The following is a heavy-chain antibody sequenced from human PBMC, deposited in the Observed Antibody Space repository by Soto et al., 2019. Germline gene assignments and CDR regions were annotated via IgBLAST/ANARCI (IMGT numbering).Heavy chain of an antibody. Sequence: PGGSLRLSCAASGLDFSSEVMCWVRQAPGKGLEWVSSISGSGRTIYHADSMRGRFAISRGNSKNSLYLQLNNLRVDDTAVYYCAKVGPSYYYGMDVWRQGTTVTVSS. J-gene: IGHJ6*02. D-gene: IGHD1-26*01. CDR1: GLDFSSEV. V-gene: IGHV3-23*01. CDR3: AKVGPSYYYGMDV. CDR2: ISGSGRTI.